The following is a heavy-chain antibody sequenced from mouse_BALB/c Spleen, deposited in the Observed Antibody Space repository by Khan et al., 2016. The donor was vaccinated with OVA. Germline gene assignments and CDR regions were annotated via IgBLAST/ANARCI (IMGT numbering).Heavy chain of an antibody. V-gene: IGHV2-9*02. J-gene: IGHJ4*01. CDR2: IWAGGST. Sequence: QVRLKESGPGLVAPSQSLSITCTVSGFSLTTYGVNWVRQPPGKGLEWLGVIWAGGSTNYNSALMSRLSISKDKSKSQVFLRMNSLQTDDTAVYYFATICYGKRYYAMDYWGQGTSVTVSS. CDR1: GFSLTTYG. D-gene: IGHD2-1*01. CDR3: ATICYGKRYYAMDY.